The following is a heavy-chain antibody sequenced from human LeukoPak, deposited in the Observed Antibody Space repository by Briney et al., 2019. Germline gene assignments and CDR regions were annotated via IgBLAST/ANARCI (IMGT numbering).Heavy chain of an antibody. CDR1: GYTFTSYG. V-gene: IGHV1-18*01. D-gene: IGHD3-10*01. CDR3: ARGKPVYFYGSGSYLASPFDS. Sequence: AASVKVSCKASGYTFTSYGISWVRQAPGQGLEWMGWISTYNGNTNYAQMLQGRITMTTDTSTSTAYMELRSLRSDDTAVYYCARGKPVYFYGSGSYLASPFDSWGQGTLVTVSS. CDR2: ISTYNGNT. J-gene: IGHJ4*02.